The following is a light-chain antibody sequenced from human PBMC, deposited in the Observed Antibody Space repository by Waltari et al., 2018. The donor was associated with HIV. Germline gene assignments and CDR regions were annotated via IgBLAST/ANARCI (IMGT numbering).Light chain of an antibody. CDR1: QTISSY. CDR2: AAS. V-gene: IGKV1-39*01. J-gene: IGKJ2*01. Sequence: DIQMTQSPSSLSASVGDRVTITCRASQTISSYLNWYQQKPGKAPELLIYAASNLQSGVPSRFSGSGSGTDFTLTISSLHPEDFATYYCQQSYSTPYTFGQGTKREIK. CDR3: QQSYSTPYT.